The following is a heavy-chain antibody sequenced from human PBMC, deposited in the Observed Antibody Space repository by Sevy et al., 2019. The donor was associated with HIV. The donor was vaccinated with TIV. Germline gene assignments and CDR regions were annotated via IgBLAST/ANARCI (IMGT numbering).Heavy chain of an antibody. Sequence: ASVQVSCKASGGTFSSYAISWVRQAPGQGLEWMGGIIPIFGTANYAQKFQGRLTITADEFTSQAYMKLSSQRSEETSEYYCANSEIVVVPAAISVGNYYYGMDVWGQGTTVTVSS. CDR3: ANSEIVVVPAAISVGNYYYGMDV. V-gene: IGHV1-69*13. J-gene: IGHJ6*02. D-gene: IGHD2-2*01. CDR2: IIPIFGTA. CDR1: GGTFSSYA.